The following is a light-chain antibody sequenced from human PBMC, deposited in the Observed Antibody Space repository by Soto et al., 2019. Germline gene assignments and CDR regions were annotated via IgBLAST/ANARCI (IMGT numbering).Light chain of an antibody. CDR1: ESGRTN. J-gene: IGKJ1*01. CDR2: GAS. CDR3: QQYNNWPTT. Sequence: EIEMPQSPATLCLAPGARVTLSCRASESGRTNLAGYQQTPGQAPRLLIYGASTRATGIPARFSGSGSGTEFTLTISSLQSEDFAVYDCQQYNNWPTTFGQGTKM. V-gene: IGKV3-15*01.